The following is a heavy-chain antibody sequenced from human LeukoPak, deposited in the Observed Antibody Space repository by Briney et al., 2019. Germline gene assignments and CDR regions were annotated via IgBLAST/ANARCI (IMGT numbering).Heavy chain of an antibody. D-gene: IGHD1-26*01. CDR1: GYTFTSYY. CDR3: ARGWELLHSLEGWFDP. Sequence: ASVKVSCKASGYTFTSYYMHWVRQAPGQGLEWMGVINPSGGSTSYAQKFQGRVTMTRDTSTSTVYMELSSLRSEDTAVYYCARGWELLHSLEGWFDPWGQGTLVTVSS. V-gene: IGHV1-46*01. CDR2: INPSGGST. J-gene: IGHJ5*02.